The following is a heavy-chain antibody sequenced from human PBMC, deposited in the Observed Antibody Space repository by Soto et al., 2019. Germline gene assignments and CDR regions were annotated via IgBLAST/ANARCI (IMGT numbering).Heavy chain of an antibody. CDR3: ARGGSAAAGKNLDY. D-gene: IGHD6-13*01. CDR1: GGSFSGYY. V-gene: IGHV4-34*01. CDR2: INHSGST. Sequence: SETLSLTCAVYGGSFSGYYWSWIRQPPGKGLEWIGEINHSGSTNYNPSLKSRVTISVDTSKNLFSLKLSSVTAADTAVYYCARGGSAAAGKNLDYWGQGTLVTVSS. J-gene: IGHJ4*02.